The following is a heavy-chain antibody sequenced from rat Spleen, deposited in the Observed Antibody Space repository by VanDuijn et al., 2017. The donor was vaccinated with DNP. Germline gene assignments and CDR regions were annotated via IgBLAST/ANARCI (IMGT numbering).Heavy chain of an antibody. Sequence: EVLLQESGPGLVKPSQSLSLTCSVTGFSITNNFKWTWIRKFPGNKLEWMGYINSEGNTDYNPSLKSRASITRDTSKNQFFLQIDSVTTEDTATYYCAIQLGVFDYWGQGVMVTVSS. CDR1: GFSITNNFK. CDR3: AIQLGVFDY. J-gene: IGHJ2*01. V-gene: IGHV3-3*01. D-gene: IGHD5-1*01. CDR2: INSEGNT.